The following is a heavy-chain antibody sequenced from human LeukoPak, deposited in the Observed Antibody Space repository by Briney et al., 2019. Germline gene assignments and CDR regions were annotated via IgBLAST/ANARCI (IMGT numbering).Heavy chain of an antibody. CDR3: ASYLIGYCSGGSCYSFAFDI. CDR2: INPNSGGT. J-gene: IGHJ3*02. Sequence: ASVKVTCKASGYTFTGYYMHWVRQAPGQGLEWMGWINPNSGGTNYAQKFQGRVTMTRDTSISTAYMELSRLRSDDTAVYYCASYLIGYCSGGSCYSFAFDIWGQGTMVTVSS. CDR1: GYTFTGYY. V-gene: IGHV1-2*02. D-gene: IGHD2-15*01.